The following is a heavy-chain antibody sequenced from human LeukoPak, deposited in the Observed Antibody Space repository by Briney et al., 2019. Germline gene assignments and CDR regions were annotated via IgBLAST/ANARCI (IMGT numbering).Heavy chain of an antibody. CDR1: GGSISSYY. CDR3: ARDIVVVPAIWGYDAFDI. J-gene: IGHJ3*02. Sequence: SETLSLTCTVSGGSISSYYWSWIRQPAGKGLEWIGRIYTSGSTNYNPSLKSRVTMSVDTSKNQFSLKLSSVTAADTAVYYCARDIVVVPAIWGYDAFDIWGQGTMVTVSS. CDR2: IYTSGST. D-gene: IGHD2-2*01. V-gene: IGHV4-4*07.